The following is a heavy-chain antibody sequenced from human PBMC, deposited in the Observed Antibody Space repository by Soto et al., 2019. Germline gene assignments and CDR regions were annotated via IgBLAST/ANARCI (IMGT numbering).Heavy chain of an antibody. CDR1: GYTFSNYD. D-gene: IGHD3-9*01. J-gene: IGHJ3*01. Sequence: ASVKVSCKASGYTFSNYDINWVRQATGQGLEWMGWVNPRSGNRGYAQKFQGRVTMTRDTSINTAYMELTSLTSDDTAVYYCARVSTGTGEKSDAFDFCGRGTMVTGSS. CDR2: VNPRSGNR. CDR3: ARVSTGTGEKSDAFDF. V-gene: IGHV1-8*01.